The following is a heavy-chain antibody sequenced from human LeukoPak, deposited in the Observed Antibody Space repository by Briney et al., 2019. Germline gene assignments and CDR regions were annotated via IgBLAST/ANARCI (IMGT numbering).Heavy chain of an antibody. Sequence: GGSLRLSCAASGFTFSSYGMHWVRQAPGKGLEWVAFIRYDGSNKYYADSVKGRFTISRDNSKNTLYLQIDGLRVEDTAVYYCARVSFTSAWSFDYWGPGTLVSVSS. D-gene: IGHD6-19*01. CDR3: ARVSFTSAWSFDY. V-gene: IGHV3-30*02. CDR1: GFTFSSYG. CDR2: IRYDGSNK. J-gene: IGHJ4*02.